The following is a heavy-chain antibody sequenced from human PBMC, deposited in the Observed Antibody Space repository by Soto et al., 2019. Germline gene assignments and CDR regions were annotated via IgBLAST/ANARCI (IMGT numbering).Heavy chain of an antibody. D-gene: IGHD1-1*01. J-gene: IGHJ4*02. Sequence: SETLSLTCTVSDGSISSYYWGWIRQPPGKGLEWIGYIFYTGSTNYNPSLKSRVTISVDTSKNQFSLKLSPVTAADTAVYYCARHYPIGNNWSYFDYWAQGTLVPVSS. CDR2: IFYTGST. CDR1: DGSISSYY. V-gene: IGHV4-59*08. CDR3: ARHYPIGNNWSYFDY.